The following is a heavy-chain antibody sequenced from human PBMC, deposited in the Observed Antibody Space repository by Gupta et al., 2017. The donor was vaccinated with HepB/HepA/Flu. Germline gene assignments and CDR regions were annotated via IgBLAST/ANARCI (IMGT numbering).Heavy chain of an antibody. CDR2: LIPMFGIP. D-gene: IGHD1-1*01. V-gene: IGHV1-69*01. J-gene: IGHJ6*03. CDR1: GGPFRTYA. Sequence: QVQLVQSGAEVKKPGSSVTVSCTASGGPFRTYAIRWVRQVPGQGLEGMGGLIPMFGIPKYAQKFQGRVTITADESTSTTDMDLRRLGPEDTAVYYCARGGDWNDDDYYYMDVWGKGTTVTVSS. CDR3: ARGGDWNDDDYYYMDV.